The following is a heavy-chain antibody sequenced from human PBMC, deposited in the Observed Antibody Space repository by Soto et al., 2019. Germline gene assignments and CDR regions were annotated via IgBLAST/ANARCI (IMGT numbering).Heavy chain of an antibody. CDR2: ISDGGSTI. CDR1: GFSFSDYY. D-gene: IGHD6-6*01. J-gene: IGHJ4*02. CDR3: AKDGGSSDYFDY. Sequence: PGGSLRLSCAASGFSFSDYYMTWIRQAPGKGLEWVAFISDGGSTIFYADSVKGRFTISRDNAKNSLYLQMNSLRAEDTAVYYCAKDGGSSDYFDYWGQGTLVTVSS. V-gene: IGHV3-11*01.